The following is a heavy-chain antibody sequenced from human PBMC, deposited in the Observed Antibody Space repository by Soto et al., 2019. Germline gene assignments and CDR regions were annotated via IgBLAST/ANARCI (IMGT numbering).Heavy chain of an antibody. V-gene: IGHV3-30*18. CDR2: ISYDGSNK. CDR1: GFTFSSYG. D-gene: IGHD3-9*01. Sequence: QVQLVESGGGVVQPGRSLRLSCAASGFTFSSYGMHWVRQATGKGLEWVAVISYDGSNKYYADSVKGRFTISRDNSKNTLYPQMNSLRADDTAVYYCAKDDGKSVLRYFDWQPDYYYYYGMDVWGQGTTVTVSS. CDR3: AKDDGKSVLRYFDWQPDYYYYYGMDV. J-gene: IGHJ6*02.